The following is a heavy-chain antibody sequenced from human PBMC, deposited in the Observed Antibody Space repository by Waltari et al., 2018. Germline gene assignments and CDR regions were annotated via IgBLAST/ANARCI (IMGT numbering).Heavy chain of an antibody. J-gene: IGHJ4*02. CDR1: GDSMSTTDY. Sequence: QLQLQESGPGLVKPSGTLSLLCAVSGDSMSTTDYWSWVRQPPGKGLAWIGQVRGDGKTNYNPSFASRVTMSLDTSTYPFALKLTCANAEDTALYYCARDRGRGLYLDTWGQGTLVTVSP. CDR3: ARDRGRGLYLDT. CDR2: VRGDGKT. D-gene: IGHD1-1*01. V-gene: IGHV4-4*02.